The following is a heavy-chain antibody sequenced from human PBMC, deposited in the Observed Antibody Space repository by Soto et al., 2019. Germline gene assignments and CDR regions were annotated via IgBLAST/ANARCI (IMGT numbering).Heavy chain of an antibody. J-gene: IGHJ4*02. CDR1: TASIGSYY. CDR3: ARVGWTTVGYYFDH. D-gene: IGHD4-17*01. CDR2: IHYSGST. Sequence: SETLSLTCSVSTASIGSYYWSWIRQPPGKGLEWIGYIHYSGSTKYNPSLKSRVTISIDTSKNQFSLKLTSVTAADTAVYYCARVGWTTVGYYFDHWGQGALVTVSS. V-gene: IGHV4-59*01.